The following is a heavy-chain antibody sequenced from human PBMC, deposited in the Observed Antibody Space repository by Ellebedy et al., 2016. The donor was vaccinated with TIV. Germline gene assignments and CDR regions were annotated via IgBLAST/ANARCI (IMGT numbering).Heavy chain of an antibody. CDR1: GYTFTSYY. J-gene: IGHJ6*02. D-gene: IGHD6-13*01. V-gene: IGHV1-46*01. CDR3: ARDGAKAQVAAAGTYYCGMDV. CDR2: INPSGGSR. Sequence: ASVKVSCKASGYTFTSYYMHWVRQAPGQGLEWMGIINPSGGSRSYAQKFQGRVTMTRDTSTSTVYMELSSLRSEDTAVYYCARDGAKAQVAAAGTYYCGMDVWGQGTTVTVSS.